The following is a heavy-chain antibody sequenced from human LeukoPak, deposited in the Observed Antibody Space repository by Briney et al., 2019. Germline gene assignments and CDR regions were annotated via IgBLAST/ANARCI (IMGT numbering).Heavy chain of an antibody. Sequence: SGTLSLTCAVSGGTFSGYYWSWIRQPPGKGLEWIGYIYYSGSTYYYPSLKSRGTILLDTSKSQFSLKQITMPAADTTAYYCAGRKKYDSSGCFDYLGQGAMVTVCS. CDR1: GGTFSGYY. D-gene: IGHD3-22*01. J-gene: IGHJ4*02. CDR2: IYYSGST. V-gene: IGHV4-34*08. CDR3: AGRKKYDSSGCFDY.